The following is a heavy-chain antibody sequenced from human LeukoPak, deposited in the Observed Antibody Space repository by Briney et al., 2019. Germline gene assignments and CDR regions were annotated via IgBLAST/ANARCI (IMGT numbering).Heavy chain of an antibody. CDR3: ARVDYDFWSGYYYYMDV. CDR2: MIHSGST. V-gene: IGHV4-34*12. CDR1: GGSFSGYS. Sequence: SSETLSLTCAVYGGSFSGYSWSWIRQPPGKGLEWVGEMIHSGSTNYNPSLKSRVTISVDTSKNQFSLKLSSVTAADTAVYYCARVDYDFWSGYYYYMDVWGKGTTVTVSS. J-gene: IGHJ6*03. D-gene: IGHD3-3*01.